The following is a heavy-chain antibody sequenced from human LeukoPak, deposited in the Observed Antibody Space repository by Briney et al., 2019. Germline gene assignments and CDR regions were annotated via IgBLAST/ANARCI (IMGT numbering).Heavy chain of an antibody. CDR2: INWNGGST. Sequence: SGGSLRLSCAASGFTFDDYGMSWARQAPGRGLEWVSGINWNGGSTGYADSVKGRFTISRDNAKNSLYLQMNSLRAEDTALYYCARDPIFGVVTTFDYWGQGTLVTVSS. CDR1: GFTFDDYG. CDR3: ARDPIFGVVTTFDY. V-gene: IGHV3-20*04. D-gene: IGHD3-3*01. J-gene: IGHJ4*02.